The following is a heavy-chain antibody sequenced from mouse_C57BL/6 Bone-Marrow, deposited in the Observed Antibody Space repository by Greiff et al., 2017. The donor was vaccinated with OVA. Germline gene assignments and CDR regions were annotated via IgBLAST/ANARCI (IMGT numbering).Heavy chain of an antibody. CDR3: TTDGYYGDFDV. V-gene: IGHV14-4*01. D-gene: IGHD2-3*01. J-gene: IGHJ1*03. CDR1: GFNIKDDY. Sequence: EVKLQESGAELVRPGASVKLSCTASGFNIKDDYMHWVKQRPEQGLEWIGWIDPENGDTEYASKFQGKATITADTSSNTAYLQLSSLTSEDTAVYYCTTDGYYGDFDVWGTGTTVTVSS. CDR2: IDPENGDT.